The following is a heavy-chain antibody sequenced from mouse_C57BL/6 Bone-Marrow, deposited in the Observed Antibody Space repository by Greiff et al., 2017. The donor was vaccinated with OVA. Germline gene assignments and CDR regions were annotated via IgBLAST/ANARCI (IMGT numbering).Heavy chain of an antibody. CDR3: AREGDLPYYFDY. Sequence: VQLQQSGPVLVKPGASVKMSCKASGYTFTDYYMNWVKQSHGKSLEWIGVINPYNGGTSYNQKFKGKATLTVDKSSSTAYMELNSLTSEDSAVYYCAREGDLPYYFDYWGQGTTLTVSS. V-gene: IGHV1-19*01. J-gene: IGHJ2*01. CDR2: INPYNGGT. CDR1: GYTFTDYY. D-gene: IGHD2-13*01.